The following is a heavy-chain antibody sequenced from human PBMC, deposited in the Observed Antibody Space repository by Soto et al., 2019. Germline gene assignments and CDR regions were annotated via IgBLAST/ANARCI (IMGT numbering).Heavy chain of an antibody. D-gene: IGHD6-19*01. CDR3: ATSRISIAVAGETEYYFDY. Sequence: QVQLLQSGAELKKPGASVKVSCKASGYIFTGYYMHWVRQAPGQGLEWMGWINPNSGDTNYTQKFQGWVTMTRDTSISTAYMESSRLRSDDTAVYYCATSRISIAVAGETEYYFDYWGQGTLVTVSS. CDR1: GYIFTGYY. J-gene: IGHJ4*02. CDR2: INPNSGDT. V-gene: IGHV1-2*04.